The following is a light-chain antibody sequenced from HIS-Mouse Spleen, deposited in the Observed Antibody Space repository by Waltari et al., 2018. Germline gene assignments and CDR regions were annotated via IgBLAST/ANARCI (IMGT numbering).Light chain of an antibody. J-gene: IGLJ3*02. V-gene: IGLV2-23*01. CDR3: CSYAGSSTWV. Sequence: QSALTQPASVSGSPGQSITISCTGTSSDVGVYNLVSWYQQHPGKAPKLRIYEGSKRPSGVSNRFSGSKSGNTASLTISGLQAEAEADYYCCSYAGSSTWVFGGGTKLTVL. CDR2: EGS. CDR1: SSDVGVYNL.